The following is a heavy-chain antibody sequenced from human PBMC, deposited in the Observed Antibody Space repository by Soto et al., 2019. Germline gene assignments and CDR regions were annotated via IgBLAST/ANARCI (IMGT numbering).Heavy chain of an antibody. Sequence: EVQLVESGGGLVEPGGSLRLSCAASGFTFSNAWMIWVRQVPGKGLEWVGRIISKSEGGRTDYAAPVKGRCTVSRDDSRNTLFLEMSSLTTEDTGIYYCATLYEAVTGRHVFDYWGRGALVTVSS. J-gene: IGHJ4*02. CDR3: ATLYEAVTGRHVFDY. CDR2: IISKSEGGRT. V-gene: IGHV3-15*07. CDR1: GFTFSNAW. D-gene: IGHD6-19*01.